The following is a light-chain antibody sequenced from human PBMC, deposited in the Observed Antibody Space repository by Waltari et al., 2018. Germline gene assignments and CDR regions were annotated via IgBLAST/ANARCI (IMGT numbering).Light chain of an antibody. CDR2: DVN. J-gene: IGLJ2*01. CDR3: SSYSRSNTVI. V-gene: IGLV2-14*03. CDR1: SSDVGGYNY. Sequence: QSALTQPASVSGSPGQSITISCTGTSSDVGGYNYVSWFQQHPGKAPKFMIYDVNNRPSGVSNRFPGSKSGNTASLTISGLQAEDEADYYCSSYSRSNTVIFGGGTKLTVL.